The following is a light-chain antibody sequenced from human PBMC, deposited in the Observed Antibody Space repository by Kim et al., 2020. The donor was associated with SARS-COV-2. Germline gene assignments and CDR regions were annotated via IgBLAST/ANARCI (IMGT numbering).Light chain of an antibody. CDR2: ATS. J-gene: IGKJ4*01. V-gene: IGKV3-20*01. CDR1: QSVNSNY. Sequence: PGERATLHCRASQSVNSNYLAWYQQKPGQAPRLLIYATSNRATGIPDRFSGSGSGTDFTLTISRLEPEDFAVYYCHQYGNSPLTFGGGTKVDIK. CDR3: HQYGNSPLT.